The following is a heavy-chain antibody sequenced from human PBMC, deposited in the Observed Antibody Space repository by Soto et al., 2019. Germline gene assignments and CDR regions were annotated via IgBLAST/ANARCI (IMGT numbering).Heavy chain of an antibody. D-gene: IGHD3-10*01. J-gene: IGHJ6*02. CDR3: ARVTGITMVRGVLYYYYGMDV. CDR2: ISGSGGST. V-gene: IGHV3-23*01. CDR1: GFTFSSYA. Sequence: GSLRLSCAASGFTFSSYAMSWVRQAPGKGLEWVSVISGSGGSTYYADSVKGRFTISRDNSKNTLYLQMNSLRAEDTAVYYCARVTGITMVRGVLYYYYGMDVWGQGTTVTVSS.